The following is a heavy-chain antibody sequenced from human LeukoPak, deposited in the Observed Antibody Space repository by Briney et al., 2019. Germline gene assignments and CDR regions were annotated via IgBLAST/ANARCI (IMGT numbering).Heavy chain of an antibody. V-gene: IGHV3-30*18. CDR2: ISYDGSNK. D-gene: IGHD3-9*01. J-gene: IGHJ3*02. Sequence: LGGSLRLSCAASGFTFSSYGMHWVRQAPGKGLEWVAVISYDGSNKYYADSVKGRFTISRDNSKNTLYLQMDSLRAEDTAVYYCAKDHYYDILTGYYTGAFDIWGQGTMVSVSS. CDR3: AKDHYYDILTGYYTGAFDI. CDR1: GFTFSSYG.